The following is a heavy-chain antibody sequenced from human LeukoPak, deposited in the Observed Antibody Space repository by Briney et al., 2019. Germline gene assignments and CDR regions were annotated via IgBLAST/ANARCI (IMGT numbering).Heavy chain of an antibody. Sequence: PSETLSLTCAVYGGSFSGYYWSGIRQPPGKGLEWIGEINHSGSTNYNPSLKSRVTVSVDTSKNQFSLKLSSVTAADTAVYYCARGVLEWLPRYYYYGMDVWGQGTTVTVSS. J-gene: IGHJ6*02. CDR1: GGSFSGYY. D-gene: IGHD3-3*01. CDR2: INHSGST. V-gene: IGHV4-34*01. CDR3: ARGVLEWLPRYYYYGMDV.